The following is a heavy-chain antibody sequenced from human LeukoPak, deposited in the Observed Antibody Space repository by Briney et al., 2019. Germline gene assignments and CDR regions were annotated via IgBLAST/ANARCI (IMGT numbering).Heavy chain of an antibody. Sequence: SETLSLTCTVSGGSISSYYWTWIRQPPGKALEYMGYIYYSGSTDYNPSLKSRVTISLDTSKNQFSLNLSSVTTADTAVYYCAGLWEQQLVPPYFQHWGQGTLVTVSS. D-gene: IGHD6-13*01. CDR3: AGLWEQQLVPPYFQH. J-gene: IGHJ1*01. CDR1: GGSISSYY. CDR2: IYYSGST. V-gene: IGHV4-59*01.